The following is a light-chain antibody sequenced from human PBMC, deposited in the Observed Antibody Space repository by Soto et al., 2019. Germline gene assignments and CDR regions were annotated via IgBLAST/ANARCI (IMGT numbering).Light chain of an antibody. CDR2: DVS. Sequence: QSALTQPASVSGSPGQSITISCTGTSSDVCGYNYVSWYQQHPGKAPKLMIYDVSNRPSGVSNRFSGSKSGNTASLTISGLQAEDEADYYCSSYTSSLYVFGTGTKVTVL. J-gene: IGLJ1*01. CDR3: SSYTSSLYV. CDR1: SSDVCGYNY. V-gene: IGLV2-14*01.